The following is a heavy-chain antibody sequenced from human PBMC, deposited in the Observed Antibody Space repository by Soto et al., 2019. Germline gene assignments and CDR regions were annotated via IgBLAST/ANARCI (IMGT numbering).Heavy chain of an antibody. J-gene: IGHJ6*02. D-gene: IGHD4-4*01. CDR1: GFTFSNAW. Sequence: PGGSLRLSCAASGFTFSNAWMSWVRQAPGKGLEWVGRIKSKTDGGTTDYAAPVKGRFTISRDDSKNTLYLQMNSLKTEDTAVYYCTTGLSNYIPYYYYYGMDVWGQGTMVTVSS. V-gene: IGHV3-15*01. CDR2: IKSKTDGGTT. CDR3: TTGLSNYIPYYYYYGMDV.